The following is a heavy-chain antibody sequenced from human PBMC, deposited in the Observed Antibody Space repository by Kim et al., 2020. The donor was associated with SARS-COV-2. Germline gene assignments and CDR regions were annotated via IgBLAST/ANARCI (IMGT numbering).Heavy chain of an antibody. D-gene: IGHD2-21*02. J-gene: IGHJ4*02. V-gene: IGHV3-23*01. CDR2: ISGSGGST. Sequence: GGSLRLSCAASGFTFSSYAMSWVRQAPGKGLEWVSAISGSGGSTYYADSVKGRFTISRDNSKNTLYLQMNSLRAEDTAVYYCAKRKGHVVVTSPFDYWGQGTLVTVSS. CDR3: AKRKGHVVVTSPFDY. CDR1: GFTFSSYA.